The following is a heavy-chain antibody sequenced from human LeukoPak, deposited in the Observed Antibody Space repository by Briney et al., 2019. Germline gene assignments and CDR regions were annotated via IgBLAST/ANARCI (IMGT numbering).Heavy chain of an antibody. D-gene: IGHD3-22*01. Sequence: KPSETLSLTCTVSGGSISSSRYYWGWIRQPPGKGREWIGSIYYSGSTYYNPSLKSRVTISVDTSKNQFSLKLSSVTAADTAVYYCASSAVGMIVVAAFDYWGQGTLVTVSS. J-gene: IGHJ4*02. CDR2: IYYSGST. V-gene: IGHV4-39*07. CDR3: ASSAVGMIVVAAFDY. CDR1: GGSISSSRYY.